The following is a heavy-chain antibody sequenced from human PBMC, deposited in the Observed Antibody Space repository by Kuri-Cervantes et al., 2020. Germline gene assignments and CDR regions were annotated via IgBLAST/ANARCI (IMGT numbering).Heavy chain of an antibody. CDR2: ISGSGGST. CDR3: AKEVPYYDFWSGYYPYGMDV. V-gene: IGHV3-23*01. J-gene: IGHJ6*02. D-gene: IGHD3-3*01. Sequence: GESLKISCAASGFTVSSNYMSWVRQAPGKGLEWVSAISGSGGSTYYADSVKGRFTISRDNSKNTLYLQMNSLRAEDTAVYYCAKEVPYYDFWSGYYPYGMDVWGQGTTVTVSS. CDR1: GFTVSSNY.